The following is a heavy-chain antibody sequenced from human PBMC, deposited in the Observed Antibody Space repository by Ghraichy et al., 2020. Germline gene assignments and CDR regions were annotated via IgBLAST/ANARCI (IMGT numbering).Heavy chain of an antibody. CDR1: GFTFSSYA. J-gene: IGHJ4*02. CDR2: NSSNGDTT. CDR3: VRGGWGSRFDF. D-gene: IGHD7-27*01. V-gene: IGHV3-23*01. Sequence: ETLSLTCAGSGFTFSSYAMSWVRQAPGRGLEWVSGNSSNGDTTYYADSVKGRITISRDNSESILYLQMSSLKADDTAIYYCVRGGWGSRFDFWGQGTLVIVSS.